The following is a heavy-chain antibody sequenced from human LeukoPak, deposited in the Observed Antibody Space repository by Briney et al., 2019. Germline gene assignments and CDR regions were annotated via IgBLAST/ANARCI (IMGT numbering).Heavy chain of an antibody. CDR2: IYYSGST. CDR3: ARSRGYYGSGSYGWFDP. Sequence: SETLSLTCTVSGGSLSSSSYYWGWIRQPPGKGLEWIGSIYYSGSTYYNPSLKSRVTISVNTSKNQFSLKLSSVTAADTAVYYCARSRGYYGSGSYGWFDPWGQGTLVTVSS. V-gene: IGHV4-39*01. D-gene: IGHD3-10*01. J-gene: IGHJ5*02. CDR1: GGSLSSSSYY.